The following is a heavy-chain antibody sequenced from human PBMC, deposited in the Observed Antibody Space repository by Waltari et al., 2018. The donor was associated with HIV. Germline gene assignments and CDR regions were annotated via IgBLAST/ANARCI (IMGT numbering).Heavy chain of an antibody. Sequence: QVQLQQWGTGLLKPSGTLSLRCSIYGPSFSGYYWSWIRQSPALGREGIGEVSHSGDTNYKPSFAGRVSISADISKMQLSLNLTSLTAADTGVYFCARGSQHHDHWGQGTPVTVSS. CDR2: VSHSGDT. J-gene: IGHJ5*02. CDR1: GPSFSGYY. V-gene: IGHV4-34*01. CDR3: ARGSQHHDH.